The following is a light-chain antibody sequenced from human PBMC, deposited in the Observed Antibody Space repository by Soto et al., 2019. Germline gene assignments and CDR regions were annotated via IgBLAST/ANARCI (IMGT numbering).Light chain of an antibody. CDR1: QSLVNSDGNTY. J-gene: IGKJ1*01. V-gene: IGKV2-30*01. Sequence: EVGMPQSPLSLPVTLGQPASISCRSSQSLVNSDGNTYLNWFHQRPGQSPRRLTYKVSNRDSGVPDRFGGSGGGTAFNLRISSVEGEDAGVYYCMQGSHWHRTFGQGTMVEIK. CDR2: KVS. CDR3: MQGSHWHRT.